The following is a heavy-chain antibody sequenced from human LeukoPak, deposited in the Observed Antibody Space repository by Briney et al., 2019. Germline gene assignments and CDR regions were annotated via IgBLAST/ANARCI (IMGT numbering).Heavy chain of an antibody. D-gene: IGHD3-9*01. Sequence: GGSLRLSCAASGFTFSSYGMHWVRQAPGKGLEWVAVISYDGSNKYYADSVKGRFTISRDNSKNTLYLQMNSLRAEDTAVYYCKKVWGLVVVPAATQVLRYFDWLLFSPIGPVYYMDVWGKGTTVTVSS. V-gene: IGHV3-30*18. CDR2: ISYDGSNK. J-gene: IGHJ6*03. CDR3: KKVWGLVVVPAATQVLRYFDWLLFSPIGPVYYMDV. CDR1: GFTFSSYG.